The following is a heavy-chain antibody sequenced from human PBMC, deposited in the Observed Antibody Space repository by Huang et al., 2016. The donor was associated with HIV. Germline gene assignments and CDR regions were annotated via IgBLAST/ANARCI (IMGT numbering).Heavy chain of an antibody. V-gene: IGHV1-69*13. D-gene: IGHD5-12*01. J-gene: IGHJ4*02. CDR2: IIPIFGTT. CDR3: ARSGPRWGLATIWTLVY. CDR1: GGGSSSYA. Sequence: QVQLVQSGAEVKKPGSSVKLSCQSSGGGSSSYAISWVRQARGQGLEWMGGIIPIFGTTDYAPRFQGRVTITAAESTNTAYIELSSLEYDDTALYYCARSGPRWGLATIWTLVYWGQGTLVTVSS.